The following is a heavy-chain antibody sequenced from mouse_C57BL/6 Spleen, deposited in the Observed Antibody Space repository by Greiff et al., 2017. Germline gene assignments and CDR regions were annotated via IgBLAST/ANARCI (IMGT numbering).Heavy chain of an antibody. J-gene: IGHJ1*03. D-gene: IGHD2-1*01. Sequence: EVKLVESGGGLVQPGGSLSLSCAASGFTFTDYYMSWVRQPPGKALEWLGFIRNKANGYTTEYSACVKGRFTISRDNYQSILYLQMNALRAEDSATYYCARIYGNYVWYFDVWGTGTTVTVSS. V-gene: IGHV7-3*01. CDR2: IRNKANGYTT. CDR3: ARIYGNYVWYFDV. CDR1: GFTFTDYY.